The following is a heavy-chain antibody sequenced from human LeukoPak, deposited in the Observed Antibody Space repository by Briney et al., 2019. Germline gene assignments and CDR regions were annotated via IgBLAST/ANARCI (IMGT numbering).Heavy chain of an antibody. CDR3: AREGSGSYPPINWFDP. CDR1: GGSFSGYY. V-gene: IGHV4-34*01. D-gene: IGHD1-26*01. CDR2: INHSGST. J-gene: IGHJ5*02. Sequence: SETLSLTCAVYGGSFSGYYWSWIRQPPGKGLEWIGEINHSGSTNYNPSPKSRVTISVDTSKNQFSLKLSSVTAAGTAVYYCAREGSGSYPPINWFDPWGQGTLVTVSS.